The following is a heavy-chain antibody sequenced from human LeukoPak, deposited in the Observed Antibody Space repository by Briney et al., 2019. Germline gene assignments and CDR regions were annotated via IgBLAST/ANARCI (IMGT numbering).Heavy chain of an antibody. J-gene: IGHJ4*02. D-gene: IGHD2-2*01. Sequence: GGSLRLSCVASGFTFRNYWMSWLRQTPGKGLEWVANINEDETERYYVASVEGRFTVSRDNGKNSLYLQMNGLRAEDTALYYCAKASGGYCSSITCYHFDYWGQGILVTVSS. V-gene: IGHV3-7*03. CDR2: INEDETER. CDR1: GFTFRNYW. CDR3: AKASGGYCSSITCYHFDY.